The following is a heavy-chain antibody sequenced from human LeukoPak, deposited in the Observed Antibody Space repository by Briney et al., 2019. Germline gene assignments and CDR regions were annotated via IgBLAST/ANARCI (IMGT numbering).Heavy chain of an antibody. CDR3: ASGTGGFY. D-gene: IGHD3/OR15-3a*01. CDR2: ISSSSSTI. Sequence: PGGSLRLSCAASGFTFSSYSMNWVRQAPGKGLDWVSYISSSSSTIYYADSVKGRFTISRDNAKNSLSLQMNRLRDEDTAVYYCASGTGGFYWGQGTLVTVSS. V-gene: IGHV3-48*02. CDR1: GFTFSSYS. J-gene: IGHJ4*02.